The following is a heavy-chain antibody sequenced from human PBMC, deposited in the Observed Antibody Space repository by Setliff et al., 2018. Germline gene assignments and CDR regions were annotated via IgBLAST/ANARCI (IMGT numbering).Heavy chain of an antibody. D-gene: IGHD3-22*01. CDR1: GFNFNRYA. CDR2: ISATSANI. V-gene: IGHV3-48*04. CDR3: ARSINGYQQRYDI. Sequence: GGSLRLSCAASGFNFNRYAMNWVRQTPGKGLEWVSYISATSANIQYADSVKGRFTISRDNAKNSLYLLMKSVRVDDTAVYYCARSINGYQQRYDIWGQGALVTVSS. J-gene: IGHJ4*02.